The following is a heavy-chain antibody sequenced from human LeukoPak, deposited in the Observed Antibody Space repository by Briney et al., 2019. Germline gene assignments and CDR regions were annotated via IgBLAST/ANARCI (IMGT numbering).Heavy chain of an antibody. D-gene: IGHD2-2*02. V-gene: IGHV4-30-4*01. J-gene: IGHJ4*02. Sequence: QASETLSLTCTVSGGSISSTDHYWSWIRQPPGKGLEWIGYIYYSGTTYYNTSLKSRLTISVGTSKNQFSLELASVTAADTAVYYCARGGRQPTLYAYWGQGTLVTVSS. CDR3: ARGGRQPTLYAY. CDR2: IYYSGTT. CDR1: GGSISSTDHY.